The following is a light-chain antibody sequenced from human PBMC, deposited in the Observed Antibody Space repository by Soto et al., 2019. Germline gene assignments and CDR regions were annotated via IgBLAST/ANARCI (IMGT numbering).Light chain of an antibody. CDR2: LEGSGNY. CDR3: ETWDSNSVV. CDR1: SGHSSYI. Sequence: QPVLTQSSSASASLGSSVKLTCTLSSGHSSYIIAWHQQQPGKAPRHLMKLEGSGNYNKGSGVPDRFSGSSSGADRYLTISNLQFEDEADYYCETWDSNSVVFGGGTKLTVL. J-gene: IGLJ2*01. V-gene: IGLV4-60*02.